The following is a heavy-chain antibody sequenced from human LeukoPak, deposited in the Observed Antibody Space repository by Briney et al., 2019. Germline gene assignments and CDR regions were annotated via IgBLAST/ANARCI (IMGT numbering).Heavy chain of an antibody. J-gene: IGHJ4*02. CDR2: VHFDGTTK. CDR3: AKDQCTRTRCDGYPGH. D-gene: IGHD2-2*03. V-gene: IGHV3-30*02. CDR1: GFTFSSYG. Sequence: GGSLRLSCAASGFTFSSYGMRWVRQAPGKGLEWVAFVHFDGTTKYSGDSVKGRFTVSRGNSKDILYLQMDSLRPEDTAVYYCAKDQCTRTRCDGYPGHWGQGTLVAVSS.